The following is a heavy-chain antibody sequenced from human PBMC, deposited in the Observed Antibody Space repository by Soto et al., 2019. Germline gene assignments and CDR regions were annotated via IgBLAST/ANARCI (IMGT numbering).Heavy chain of an antibody. D-gene: IGHD3-9*01. V-gene: IGHV4-30-2*01. CDR3: ARGSITILENAFDI. J-gene: IGHJ3*02. CDR2: IYHSGST. Sequence: QLQLQESGSGLVKPSQTLSLTCAVSGGSISSGGYSWSWIRQPPGKGLEWIGYIYHSGSTYYNPSLMSRVTLSVDRSKNQFSLKLSSVTAADTAVYYCARGSITILENAFDIWGQGTMVTVSS. CDR1: GGSISSGGYS.